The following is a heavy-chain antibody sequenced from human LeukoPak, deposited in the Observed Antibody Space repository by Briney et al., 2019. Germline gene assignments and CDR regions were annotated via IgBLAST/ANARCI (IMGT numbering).Heavy chain of an antibody. J-gene: IGHJ5*02. V-gene: IGHV3-30*18. CDR1: GFTFSSYG. Sequence: GGSLRLPCAASGFTFSSYGMHWVRQAPGKGLEWVAVISYDGSNKYYADSVKGRFTISRDNSKNTLYLQMNSLRAEDTAVYYCAKDPGFDPWGQGTLVTVSS. CDR2: ISYDGSNK. CDR3: AKDPGFDP.